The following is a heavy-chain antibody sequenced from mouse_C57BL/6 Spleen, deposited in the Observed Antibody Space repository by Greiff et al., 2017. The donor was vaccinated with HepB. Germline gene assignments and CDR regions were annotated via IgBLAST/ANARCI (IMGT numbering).Heavy chain of an antibody. D-gene: IGHD2-12*01. CDR2: INPYNGGT. V-gene: IGHV1-19*01. CDR1: GYTFTDYY. Sequence: EVQLQQSGPVLVKPGASVKMSCKASGYTFTDYYMNWVKQSHGKSLEWIGVINPYNGGTSYNQKFKGKATLTVDKSSSTAYMELNSLTSEDSAVYYCARKAGAYRGYFDVWGTGTTVTVSS. J-gene: IGHJ1*03. CDR3: ARKAGAYRGYFDV.